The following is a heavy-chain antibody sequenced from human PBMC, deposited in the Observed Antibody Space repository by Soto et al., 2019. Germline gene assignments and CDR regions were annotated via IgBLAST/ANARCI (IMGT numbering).Heavy chain of an antibody. Sequence: GGSLILSCSASGFTFSSYAMHWVRQAPGKGLEYVSAISSNGGSTYYADSVKGGFTISRDNSKNTLYLQMSSLRAEDTAVYYCVSFATGGYSWNFDYWGQGTLVTVSS. CDR1: GFTFSSYA. CDR3: VSFATGGYSWNFDY. V-gene: IGHV3-64D*08. D-gene: IGHD5-18*01. J-gene: IGHJ4*02. CDR2: ISSNGGST.